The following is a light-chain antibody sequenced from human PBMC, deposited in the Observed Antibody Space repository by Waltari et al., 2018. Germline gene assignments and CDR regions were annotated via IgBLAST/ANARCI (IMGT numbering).Light chain of an antibody. Sequence: EIVLTQSPGTLSLSPGERATLSCRASQSVSSSYLAWYQQEPGQAPRLRIYGASSSATGIPDRFSGSGSGTDFTLTISRLEPEDFAVYYCQQYGSSPWTFVQGTKVEIK. CDR2: GAS. CDR1: QSVSSSY. J-gene: IGKJ1*01. V-gene: IGKV3-20*01. CDR3: QQYGSSPWT.